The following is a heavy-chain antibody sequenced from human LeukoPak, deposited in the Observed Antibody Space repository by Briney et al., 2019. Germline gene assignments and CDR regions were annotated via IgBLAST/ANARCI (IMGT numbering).Heavy chain of an antibody. D-gene: IGHD3-16*01. CDR1: GGSISSYY. CDR3: ARGGRVLWGISFDP. V-gene: IGHV4-59*01. J-gene: IGHJ5*02. CDR2: IYYSGST. Sequence: PSETLSLTCNVSGGSISSYYWSWIRQPPGKGLEWIGYIYYSGSTNYNPSLKSRVTISVDTSKNQFSLKLSSVTAADTAVYYCARGGRVLWGISFDPWGQGTLATVSS.